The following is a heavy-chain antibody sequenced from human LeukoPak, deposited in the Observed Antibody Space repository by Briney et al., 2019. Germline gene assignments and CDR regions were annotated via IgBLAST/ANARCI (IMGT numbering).Heavy chain of an antibody. V-gene: IGHV1-18*01. CDR2: ISAYNGNR. J-gene: IGHJ4*02. Sequence: ASVKVSCKASDDTFTTYGISWVRQAPGQGLAWMGWISAYNGNRNYAQKFQGRVTMTTDTSTSTAYMELRSLRSDDTAVYYCARGRDYYDSSGSSLEYYWGQGTLVTVSS. CDR1: DDTFTTYG. CDR3: ARGRDYYDSSGSSLEYY. D-gene: IGHD3-22*01.